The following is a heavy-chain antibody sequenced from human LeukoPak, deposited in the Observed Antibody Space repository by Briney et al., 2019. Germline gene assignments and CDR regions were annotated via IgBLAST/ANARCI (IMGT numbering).Heavy chain of an antibody. CDR1: GFVFSGSA. CDR2: IRSKGKNYVT. J-gene: IGHJ3*02. D-gene: IGHD3-3*01. CDR3: TRHETISHVFDI. V-gene: IGHV3-73*01. Sequence: AGGSLRLSCAASGFVFSGSAMHWVRQAAGKGREWVGRIRSKGKNYVTAYAASVKGNVNSARDDEKDTAYLQMNSLKTEDTAVYYCTRHETISHVFDIWGQGTMVTVSS.